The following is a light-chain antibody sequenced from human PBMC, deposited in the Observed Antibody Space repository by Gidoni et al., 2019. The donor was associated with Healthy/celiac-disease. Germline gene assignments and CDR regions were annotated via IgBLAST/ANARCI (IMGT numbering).Light chain of an antibody. CDR3: SSYTSSSTLVV. Sequence: QSALTQPASVSGSPGQSITISCTGTSSDAGGYNYVSWLQQPPGQSPKLMIYDVSNRPSGVSNRFAGSKSGNTASLTISGLQAEDEADYYCSSYTSSSTLVVFGGGTKLTVL. CDR1: SSDAGGYNY. J-gene: IGLJ2*01. V-gene: IGLV2-14*01. CDR2: DVS.